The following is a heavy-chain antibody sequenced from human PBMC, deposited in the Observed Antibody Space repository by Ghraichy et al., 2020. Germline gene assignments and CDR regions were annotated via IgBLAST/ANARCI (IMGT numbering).Heavy chain of an antibody. J-gene: IGHJ4*02. CDR1: GYTFTGYY. D-gene: IGHD2-2*01. CDR2: INPSSGGT. Sequence: ASVKVSCKDSGYTFTGYYIHWVRQAPGQGLEWMGWINPSSGGTNYAQKFQGRVTMTRDTSIATAYMEMSGLRSDDTAVFYCASQGAYCSSTSCYRYFDSWGQGTLVTVSS. V-gene: IGHV1-2*02. CDR3: ASQGAYCSSTSCYRYFDS.